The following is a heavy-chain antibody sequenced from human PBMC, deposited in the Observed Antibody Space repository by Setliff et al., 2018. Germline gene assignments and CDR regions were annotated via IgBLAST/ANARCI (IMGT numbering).Heavy chain of an antibody. CDR1: GFTFSSSA. D-gene: IGHD3-9*01. CDR3: AKHGAYNDFLTGYNFYYDMDV. CDR2: ISSTITST. J-gene: IGHJ6*02. V-gene: IGHV3-23*01. Sequence: PGGSLRLSCAASGFTFSSSAMAWVRQAPGKGLEWVSAISSTITSTYYADSVKGRLTISRDNSKNTLYLQMNSLRAEDTAVYYCAKHGAYNDFLTGYNFYYDMDVWGQGTTVTVSS.